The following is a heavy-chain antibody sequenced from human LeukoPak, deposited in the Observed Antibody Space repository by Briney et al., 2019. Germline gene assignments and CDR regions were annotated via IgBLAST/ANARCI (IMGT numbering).Heavy chain of an antibody. Sequence: GRSLRLSCAASGFSFSSYGMHWVRQAPGKGLEWVAVISYDGSNKYYTDSVKGRFSISRDNSKNTLYLQMNSLRAEDMAVYYCAKGFLMVRGVSSHFDYWGQGSLVTVSS. V-gene: IGHV3-30*18. CDR2: ISYDGSNK. CDR1: GFSFSSYG. D-gene: IGHD3-10*01. J-gene: IGHJ4*02. CDR3: AKGFLMVRGVSSHFDY.